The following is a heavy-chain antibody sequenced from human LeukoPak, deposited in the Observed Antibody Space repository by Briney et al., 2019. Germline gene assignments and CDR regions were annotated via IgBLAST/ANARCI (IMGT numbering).Heavy chain of an antibody. V-gene: IGHV1-18*01. J-gene: IGHJ5*02. CDR1: GYTFTSYG. CDR3: ARDWRLVRENNWFDP. Sequence: GASVKVSCKASGYTFTSYGISWVRQAPAQGLEGMGWISAYNGNTNYAQKLQGRVTMTTDTSTSTAYMELRSLRSDDTAVYCCARDWRLVRENNWFDPWGQGTLVTVSS. D-gene: IGHD6-19*01. CDR2: ISAYNGNT.